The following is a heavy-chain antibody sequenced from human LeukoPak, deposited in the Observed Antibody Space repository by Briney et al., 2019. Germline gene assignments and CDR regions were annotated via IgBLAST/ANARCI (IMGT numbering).Heavy chain of an antibody. D-gene: IGHD3-10*01. CDR2: IIPILGIA. CDR3: ARGYYYGSGSYPFDY. Sequence: SVKVSCKASGGTFSSYAISWVRQAPGQGLEWMGRIIPILGIANYAQKFQGRVTITADKSTGTAYMELSSLRSEDTAVYYCARGYYYGSGSYPFDYWGQGTLVTVSS. CDR1: GGTFSSYA. V-gene: IGHV1-69*04. J-gene: IGHJ4*02.